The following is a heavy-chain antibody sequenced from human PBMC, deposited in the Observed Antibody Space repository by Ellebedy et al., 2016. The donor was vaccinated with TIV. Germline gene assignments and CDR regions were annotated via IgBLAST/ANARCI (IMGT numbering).Heavy chain of an antibody. V-gene: IGHV3-23*01. CDR3: ATHGYCSSTSCYLDY. CDR2: ISGSGGST. Sequence: GGSLRLXCAASGFTFSSYAMSWVRQAPGKGLEWVSAISGSGGSTYYADSVKGRFTISRDNSKNTLYLQMNSLRAEDTAVYYCATHGYCSSTSCYLDYWGQGTLVTVSS. D-gene: IGHD2-2*03. J-gene: IGHJ4*02. CDR1: GFTFSSYA.